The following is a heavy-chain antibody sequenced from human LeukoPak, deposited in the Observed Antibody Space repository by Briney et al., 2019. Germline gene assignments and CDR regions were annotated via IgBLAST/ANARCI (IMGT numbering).Heavy chain of an antibody. V-gene: IGHV1-2*02. CDR3: GRDRSSLYNGNYAF. CDR1: GYTFNGYY. Sequence: ASGKVSCKAAGYTFNGYYIHWVRQAPRQVLEGMGWINTNISVTNYAQKFQCRVTMTSDTSIITPYMELSRLRSDDTAVYYCGRDRSSLYNGNYAFWGQGTLVTVSS. D-gene: IGHD5-12*01. J-gene: IGHJ4*02. CDR2: INTNISVT.